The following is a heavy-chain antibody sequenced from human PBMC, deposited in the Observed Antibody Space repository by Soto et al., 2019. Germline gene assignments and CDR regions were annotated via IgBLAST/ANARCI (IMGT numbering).Heavy chain of an antibody. V-gene: IGHV2-5*01. J-gene: IGHJ4*02. CDR1: GFSLSTSGLG. CDR2: IYWNDDK. D-gene: IGHD2-15*01. Sequence: QITLKESGPTLVKPTQTVTLTCTFSGFSLSTSGLGVGLIRQPPGNALEWLALIYWNDDKRYSPSLKNRLTITRDTSKNPVVLTVTNMDPVDTATYYCARRDTPPTGPYFDSWGQGTLVTVSS. CDR3: ARRDTPPTGPYFDS.